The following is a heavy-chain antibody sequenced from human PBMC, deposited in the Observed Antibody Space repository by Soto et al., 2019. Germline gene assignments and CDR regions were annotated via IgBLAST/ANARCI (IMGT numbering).Heavy chain of an antibody. CDR2: IYRTGST. J-gene: IGHJ4*02. CDR1: GGSFTSNNW. CDR3: ASRDPGTSVDY. D-gene: IGHD1-7*01. V-gene: IGHV4-4*02. Sequence: QVQLQESGPGLVKPSGTLSLTCAVSGGSFTSNNWWTWVRPHPGQGLELIGEIYRTGSTNYNPSLKSPVTISLDKSENHVSLKVTSLTAADTAVYYCASRDPGTSVDYWGQGTLVTVSS.